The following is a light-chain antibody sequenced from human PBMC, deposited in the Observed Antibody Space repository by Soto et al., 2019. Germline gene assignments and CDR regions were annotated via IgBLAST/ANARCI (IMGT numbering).Light chain of an antibody. J-gene: IGLJ1*01. CDR2: EVY. Sequence: QSALTQPPSASGSPGQSVTISCTGTSSDVGGYNYVSWYQHHPGKAPKLIIYEVYKRPSGVPDRFSGSKSGNTAALTVSGLQAEDEADYYCSSYVGTNSHVFGTGTKVTV. CDR3: SSYVGTNSHV. V-gene: IGLV2-8*01. CDR1: SSDVGGYNY.